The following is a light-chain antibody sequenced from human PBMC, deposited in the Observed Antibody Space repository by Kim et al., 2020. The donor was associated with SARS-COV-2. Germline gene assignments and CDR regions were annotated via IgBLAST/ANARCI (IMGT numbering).Light chain of an antibody. Sequence: VGDRVTITSQARQSISSWLAWYQQKPGKAPKLLIYDASSLQNGAPSRFSGSGSGTEFTLTISSLQPEDLATYYCQQYDSFTWTFGQGTKVDIK. V-gene: IGKV1-5*01. CDR1: QSISSW. CDR3: QQYDSFTWT. CDR2: DAS. J-gene: IGKJ1*01.